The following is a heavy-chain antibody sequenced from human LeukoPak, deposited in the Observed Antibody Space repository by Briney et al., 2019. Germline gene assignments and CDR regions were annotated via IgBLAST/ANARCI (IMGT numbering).Heavy chain of an antibody. V-gene: IGHV6-1*01. CDR1: GDSVSSNSAA. D-gene: IGHD5-18*01. CDR3: ARVILGYSYGSDYFDY. J-gene: IGHJ4*02. Sequence: HSQTLSLTCAISGDSVSSNSAAWNWIRQSPSRGLEWLGRTYYRSKWYNDYAVSVKSRITINPDTSKNQFSLQLNSVTPEDTAVYYCARVILGYSYGSDYFDYWGQGTLVTVSS. CDR2: TYYRSKWYN.